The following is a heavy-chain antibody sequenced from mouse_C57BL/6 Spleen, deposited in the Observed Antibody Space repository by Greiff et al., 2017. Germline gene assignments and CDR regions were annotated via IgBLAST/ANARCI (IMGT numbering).Heavy chain of an antibody. CDR3: ARSLYDDGSMDY. V-gene: IGHV1-53*01. J-gene: IGHJ4*01. Sequence: QVQLQQSGTELVKPGASVKLSCKASGYTFTSYWMHWVKQRPGQGLEWIGNINPSDGDTNYNEKFKSKATLTVDKSSGTAYMQLSSLTSEDSAVYDCARSLYDDGSMDYWGQGTTLTVSS. CDR2: INPSDGDT. D-gene: IGHD2-4*01. CDR1: GYTFTSYW.